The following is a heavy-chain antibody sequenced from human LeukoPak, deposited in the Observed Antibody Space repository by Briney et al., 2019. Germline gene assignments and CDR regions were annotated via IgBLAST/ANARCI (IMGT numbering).Heavy chain of an antibody. J-gene: IGHJ4*02. CDR1: GFTFSSYW. D-gene: IGHD1-26*01. V-gene: IGHV3-7*01. Sequence: PGGSLRLSCAASGFTFSSYWMNWVRQAPGKGLEWVANIKQDGNEKYYVDSVKGRLTISRDNAKNSLYLQMNSLRAEDTAVYYCAREAPGYGGSYGIDHWGQGTLVTVSS. CDR2: IKQDGNEK. CDR3: AREAPGYGGSYGIDH.